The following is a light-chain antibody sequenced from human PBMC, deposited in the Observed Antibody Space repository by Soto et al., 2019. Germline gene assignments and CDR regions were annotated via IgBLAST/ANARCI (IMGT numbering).Light chain of an antibody. CDR2: EVS. CDR1: SSDVGGYNY. CDR3: SSYTSNNALV. V-gene: IGLV2-14*01. Sequence: QSVLTQPASVSGSPGQPITIYCTGTSSDVGGYNYVSWYQQHPGKAPKLMIYEVSNRPSGVSNRFSGSKSGDMASLTISGLQAEDEADYYCSSYTSNNALVFGTGTKLTVL. J-gene: IGLJ1*01.